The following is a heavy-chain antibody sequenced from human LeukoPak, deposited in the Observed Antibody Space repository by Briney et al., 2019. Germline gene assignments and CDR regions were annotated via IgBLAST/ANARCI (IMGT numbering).Heavy chain of an antibody. V-gene: IGHV4-59*01. CDR2: IHYSGST. J-gene: IGHJ4*02. CDR3: VREGYDSSGYFLDY. Sequence: SETLSLTCTVSGVSISGYYWSWIRQSPGRGLEWMGYIHYSGSTDYNPSLKSRVTMSVDTSKNQCSLKLSSVTAADAAVYYCVREGYDSSGYFLDYWGQGTLVTVSS. D-gene: IGHD3-22*01. CDR1: GVSISGYY.